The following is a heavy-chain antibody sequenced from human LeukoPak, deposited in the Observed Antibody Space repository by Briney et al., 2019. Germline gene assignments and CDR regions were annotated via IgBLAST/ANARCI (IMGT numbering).Heavy chain of an antibody. D-gene: IGHD1-1*01. Sequence: PGGSLRLSCAASGFTFSSYAMHWVRQAPGKGPEWVAVISYDGSNKYYADSVKGRFTISRDNSKNTLYLQMNSLRAEDTAVYYCSKKGQADDDGKPDWGQGTLVTVSP. CDR2: ISYDGSNK. V-gene: IGHV3-30-3*02. CDR1: GFTFSSYA. CDR3: SKKGQADDDGKPD. J-gene: IGHJ4*02.